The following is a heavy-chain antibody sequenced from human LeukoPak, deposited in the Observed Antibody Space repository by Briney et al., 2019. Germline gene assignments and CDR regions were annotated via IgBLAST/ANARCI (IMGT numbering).Heavy chain of an antibody. Sequence: SETLSLTCAVYGGSFIGYYWSGIRQPPGKGREWIGEINHSGSTNYNPSLKSRATISVDASKNQFSLKLSSVTAADTAVYYCARELQWGTPWGQGTLVTVSS. D-gene: IGHD1-1*01. CDR3: ARELQWGTP. V-gene: IGHV4-34*01. CDR1: GGSFIGYY. CDR2: INHSGST. J-gene: IGHJ5*02.